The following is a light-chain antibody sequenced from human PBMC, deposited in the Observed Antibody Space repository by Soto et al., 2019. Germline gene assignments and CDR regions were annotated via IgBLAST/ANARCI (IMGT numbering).Light chain of an antibody. V-gene: IGLV2-14*01. J-gene: IGLJ1*01. CDR2: DVS. CDR1: SSDVGGYNY. Sequence: QSALTQPASVSGSPGQSITISCTGTSSDVGGYNYVSWYQQHPGKAPELMIYDVSNRPSGVSNRFSGSKSGNTASLTISGLQADDEADHYCSSDTSRSTRVFGTG. CDR3: SSDTSRSTRV.